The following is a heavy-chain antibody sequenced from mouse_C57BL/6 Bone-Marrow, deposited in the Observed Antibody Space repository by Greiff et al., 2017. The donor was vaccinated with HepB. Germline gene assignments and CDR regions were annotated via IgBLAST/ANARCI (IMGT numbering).Heavy chain of an antibody. CDR1: GYTFTRQW. CDR2: IFPGRGST. D-gene: IGHD2-13*01. CDR3: ARGDAPWFAY. J-gene: IGHJ3*01. V-gene: IGHV1-56*01. Sequence: QVQLQQSGPELVRPGASVKISCKAPGYTFTRQWMPWVRQRPGQGLEWIGEIFPGRGSTYYNEKFKGKATLTVDTSSSTAYMQLSSLTSEDSAVYFCARGDAPWFAYWGQGTLVTVSA.